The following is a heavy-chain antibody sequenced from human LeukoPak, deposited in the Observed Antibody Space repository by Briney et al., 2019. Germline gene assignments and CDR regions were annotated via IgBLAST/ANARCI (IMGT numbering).Heavy chain of an antibody. CDR2: ISPTGGST. V-gene: IGHV1-46*01. Sequence: TSVKVSCKAFGYTFTNNWMHWVRQAPGQGPEWMGLISPTGGSTAYAQKFQGRVTLTRDMSTSTDYLELSSLRSEDTAVYYCARDNSVRDEAWWFYPWGQGTLVTVSS. CDR1: GYTFTNNW. CDR3: ARDNSVRDEAWWFYP. D-gene: IGHD5-24*01. J-gene: IGHJ5*02.